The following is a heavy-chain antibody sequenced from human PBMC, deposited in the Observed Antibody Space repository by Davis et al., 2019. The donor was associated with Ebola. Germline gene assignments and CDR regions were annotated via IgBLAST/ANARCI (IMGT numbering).Heavy chain of an antibody. CDR2: IYPGRSET. J-gene: IGHJ4*02. D-gene: IGHD3-10*01. CDR1: GYGFYGFW. Sequence: GESLKISCEGSGYGFYGFWIGWVRQMPGKGLEWMGLIYPGRSETRYSPAFLCRVTISTDKSINTAYLQWSSLKASDSAIYYCARHGGRREFEHFDFWGQGTLVTVSS. CDR3: ARHGGRREFEHFDF. V-gene: IGHV5-51*01.